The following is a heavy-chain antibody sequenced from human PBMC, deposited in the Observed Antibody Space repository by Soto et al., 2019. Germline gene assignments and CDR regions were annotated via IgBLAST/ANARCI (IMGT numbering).Heavy chain of an antibody. D-gene: IGHD1-7*01. Sequence: TGGSLILSYAASGCTFSSYSMSWVRQAPGKGLEWVSAISGSGGSTYYADSVKGRFTISRDNSKNTLYLQMNSLRAEDTAVYYCAKEVTGTSYWGQGTLVTVSS. V-gene: IGHV3-23*01. CDR1: GCTFSSYS. CDR2: ISGSGGST. J-gene: IGHJ4*02. CDR3: AKEVTGTSY.